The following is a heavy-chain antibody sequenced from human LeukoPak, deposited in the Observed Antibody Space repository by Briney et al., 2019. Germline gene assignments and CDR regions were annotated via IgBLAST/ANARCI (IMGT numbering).Heavy chain of an antibody. J-gene: IGHJ4*02. CDR2: IWYHGEDE. V-gene: IGHV3-33*06. CDR1: GFTFTDFG. CDR3: AKSRGDRERWLHLDS. Sequence: PGGSLRLSCAASGFTFTDFGMHWVRQAPDKGLEWVAVIWYHGEDERYADSVKGRFTISRDNSRNTLYLQMNSLRAEDTAVYYCAKSRGDRERWLHLDSWGQGTLVTVSS. D-gene: IGHD5-24*01.